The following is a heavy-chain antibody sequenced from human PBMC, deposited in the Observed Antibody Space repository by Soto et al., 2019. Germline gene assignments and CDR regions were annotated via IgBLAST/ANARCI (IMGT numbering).Heavy chain of an antibody. CDR3: ARARTGTTFDY. CDR1: GGSISSYY. CDR2: IYYRGST. Sequence: QVQLQESGPGLVKPSETLSLTCTVSGGSISSYYWSWIRQPPGKGLEWIGYIYYRGSTNYNPSLKSRVTISVDTSKNQFSLKLSSVTAADTAVYYCARARTGTTFDYWGQGTLVTVSS. J-gene: IGHJ4*02. V-gene: IGHV4-59*01. D-gene: IGHD1-1*01.